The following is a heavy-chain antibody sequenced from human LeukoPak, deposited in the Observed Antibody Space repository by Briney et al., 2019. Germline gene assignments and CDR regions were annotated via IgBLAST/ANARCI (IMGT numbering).Heavy chain of an antibody. Sequence: GGSLRLSCAPSGFTFSRYWMSWVRQAPGKGLEWVANIKQDGSEKYYVDSVKGRFTISRDNAKNSLYLQMNSLRAEDTAVYYCARGGIPTVVTPLDYWGQGTLVTVSS. CDR1: GFTFSRYW. D-gene: IGHD4-23*01. CDR2: IKQDGSEK. CDR3: ARGGIPTVVTPLDY. V-gene: IGHV3-7*01. J-gene: IGHJ4*02.